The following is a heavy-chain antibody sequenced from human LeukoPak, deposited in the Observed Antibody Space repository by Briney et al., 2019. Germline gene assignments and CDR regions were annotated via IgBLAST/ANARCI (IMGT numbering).Heavy chain of an antibody. CDR2: ISAYNGNT. CDR1: GYTFTGYY. V-gene: IGHV1-18*04. D-gene: IGHD6-13*01. CDR3: ARYMYSHVDY. J-gene: IGHJ4*02. Sequence: ASVKVSCKASGYTFTGYYMHWVRQAPGQGLEWMGWISAYNGNTNYAQKLQGRVTMTTDTSTSTAYMELRSLRSDDTAVYYCARYMYSHVDYWGQGTLVTVSS.